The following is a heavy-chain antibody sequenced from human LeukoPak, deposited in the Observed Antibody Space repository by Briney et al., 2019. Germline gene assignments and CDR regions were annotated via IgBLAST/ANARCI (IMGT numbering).Heavy chain of an antibody. CDR1: GFTFRRYS. D-gene: IGHD6-19*01. CDR3: ARDRLYSSGWHRYFDY. J-gene: IGHJ4*02. Sequence: GGSLRLSCAASGFTFRRYSMNWIRQAPGKGLEWISYINEGSNNIFYADSVKGRFTISRDNAKNSLHLQMNSLRAEDTAVYYCARDRLYSSGWHRYFDYWGQGTLVTVSS. CDR2: INEGSNNI. V-gene: IGHV3-48*01.